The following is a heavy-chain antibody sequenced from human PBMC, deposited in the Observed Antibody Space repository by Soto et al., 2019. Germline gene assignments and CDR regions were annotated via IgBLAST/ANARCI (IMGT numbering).Heavy chain of an antibody. Sequence: GGSLRLSCAACGFTFSSYWMHWVRQAPGKGLVWVSRINSDGSSTSYADSVKGRFTISRDNAKNTLYLQLNSLRAEDTAVYYCARPYCSSTSCYNWFDLWGQGTLVTVSS. J-gene: IGHJ5*02. D-gene: IGHD2-2*01. CDR1: GFTFSSYW. CDR2: INSDGSST. CDR3: ARPYCSSTSCYNWFDL. V-gene: IGHV3-74*01.